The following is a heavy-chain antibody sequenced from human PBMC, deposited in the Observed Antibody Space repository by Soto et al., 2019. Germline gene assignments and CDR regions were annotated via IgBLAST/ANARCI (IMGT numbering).Heavy chain of an antibody. V-gene: IGHV3-30*18. J-gene: IGHJ4*02. D-gene: IGHD6-19*01. CDR3: AKVSYRSGWYPIDY. Sequence: PGGSLRLSCAASGFTFSSYGMHWVRQAPGKGLEWVAVISYDGSNKYYADSVKGRFTISRDNSKNTLYLQMNSLRAEGTAVYYCAKVSYRSGWYPIDYWGQGTLVTVSS. CDR2: ISYDGSNK. CDR1: GFTFSSYG.